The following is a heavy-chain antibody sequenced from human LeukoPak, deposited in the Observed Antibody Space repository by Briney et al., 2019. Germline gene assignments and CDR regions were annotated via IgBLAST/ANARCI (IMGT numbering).Heavy chain of an antibody. Sequence: GGSLRLSCTASGFTFSTYAMGWSRQAPGKGLEWVSGIGSNGVHTYYADSAKGRFTISRDNSKNTVYLQMNSLRAEDTALYYCVKAYTTSGTYSEPWGQGTLVTVSS. CDR3: VKAYTTSGTYSEP. CDR2: IGSNGVHT. V-gene: IGHV3-23*01. J-gene: IGHJ4*02. D-gene: IGHD1-26*01. CDR1: GFTFSTYA.